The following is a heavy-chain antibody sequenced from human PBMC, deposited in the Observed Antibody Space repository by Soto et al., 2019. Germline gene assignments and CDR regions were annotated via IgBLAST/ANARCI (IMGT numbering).Heavy chain of an antibody. V-gene: IGHV4-31*03. Sequence: SETLSLTCTVSGGSISSGLYYWSWIRQHPGKGLEWIGYIYYSGTTYYNPSLKSRVIISVDTSRNQFSLKLSSVTAADTAVYYCARGYDDSSNYPLDDDYGMDVWGQGTTVTVSS. CDR2: IYYSGTT. CDR3: ARGYDDSSNYPLDDDYGMDV. D-gene: IGHD3-22*01. J-gene: IGHJ6*02. CDR1: GGSISSGLYY.